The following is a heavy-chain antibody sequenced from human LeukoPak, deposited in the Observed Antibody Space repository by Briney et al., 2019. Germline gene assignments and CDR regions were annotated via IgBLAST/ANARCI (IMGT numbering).Heavy chain of an antibody. CDR2: IWYDGSNK. CDR1: GFTLSSYG. V-gene: IGHV3-33*06. Sequence: PGGSLRLSCAASGFTLSSYGMHWVRQAPGKGLEWVAIIWYDGSNKFYADSVKGRFTISRDNSKNTLYLQMNSLRAEDTAVYYCAKEFCRGASCYVDYWGQGILVTVSS. D-gene: IGHD2-15*01. J-gene: IGHJ4*02. CDR3: AKEFCRGASCYVDY.